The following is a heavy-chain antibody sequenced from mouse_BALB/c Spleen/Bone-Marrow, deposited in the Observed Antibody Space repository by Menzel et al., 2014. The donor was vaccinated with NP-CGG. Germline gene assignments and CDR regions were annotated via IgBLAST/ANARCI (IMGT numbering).Heavy chain of an antibody. CDR1: GFTFSTFG. CDR3: ARGGNWDDFDV. Sequence: EVKLMESGGGLVQPGGSRKLSCAASGFTFSTFGMHWVRQAPEKGLEWVAYICSGSTAIFYADTLKGRFTISRDNPENTLFLQMTSLRSEDTAMYYCARGGNWDDFDVWGAGTTVTVSS. CDR2: ICSGSTAI. D-gene: IGHD4-1*01. J-gene: IGHJ1*01. V-gene: IGHV5-17*02.